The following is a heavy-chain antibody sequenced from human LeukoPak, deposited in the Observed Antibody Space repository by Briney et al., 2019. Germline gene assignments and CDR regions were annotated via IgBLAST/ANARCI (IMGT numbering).Heavy chain of an antibody. Sequence: GGSLRLSCAASGFTFSSYAMSWVRQAPGKGLEWVSAISGSGGSTNYADSVKGRFTISRDNSKNTLYLQMNSLRAEDTAVYYCAKEGADGGYGDYVDYYYGMDVWGQGTTVTVSS. J-gene: IGHJ6*02. CDR2: ISGSGGST. CDR1: GFTFSSYA. V-gene: IGHV3-23*01. CDR3: AKEGADGGYGDYVDYYYGMDV. D-gene: IGHD4-17*01.